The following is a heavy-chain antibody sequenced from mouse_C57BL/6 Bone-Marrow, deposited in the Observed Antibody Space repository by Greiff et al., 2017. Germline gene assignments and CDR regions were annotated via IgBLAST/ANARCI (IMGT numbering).Heavy chain of an antibody. V-gene: IGHV1-64*01. CDR3: ARGATLTGLDY. J-gene: IGHJ2*01. CDR1: GYTFTSYW. Sequence: VQLQQSGAELVKPGASVKLSCKASGYTFTSYWMHWVKQRPGQGLEWIGMIHPNSGSTNYNEKFKSKATLTVDKSSSTAYMQLSSLTSEDSAVYYCARGATLTGLDYWGQGTTLTVAS. CDR2: IHPNSGST. D-gene: IGHD4-1*01.